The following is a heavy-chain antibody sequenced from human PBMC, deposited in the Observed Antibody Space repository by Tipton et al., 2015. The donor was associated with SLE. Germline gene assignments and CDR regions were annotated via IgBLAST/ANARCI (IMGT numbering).Heavy chain of an antibody. CDR2: ISYSGST. J-gene: IGHJ3*02. D-gene: IGHD3-3*01. CDR3: ARYHPVLRFLEWYAFDI. Sequence: TLSLTCSVSGGSISSQYWSWIRQPPGKGLEWIGYISYSGSTNYNPSLKSRVTISVDTSKNQFSLKLSSVTAADTAVYYCARYHPVLRFLEWYAFDIWGQGTMVTVSS. V-gene: IGHV4-59*11. CDR1: GGSISSQY.